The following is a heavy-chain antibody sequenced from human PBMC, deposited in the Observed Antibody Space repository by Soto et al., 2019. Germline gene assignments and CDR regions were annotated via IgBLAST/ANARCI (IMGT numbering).Heavy chain of an antibody. Sequence: GGSLRLSCAASGFTFSSNSMSWVRQAPGGGLEWVSAISDSAERIFYVDSVKGRFTISRDNSKNILYLQMDSLRAEDKAVYYCVNMALGKFDYCGQGNLVTVSS. D-gene: IGHD1-26*01. CDR2: ISDSAERI. CDR1: GFTFSSNS. J-gene: IGHJ4*02. CDR3: VNMALGKFDY. V-gene: IGHV3-23*01.